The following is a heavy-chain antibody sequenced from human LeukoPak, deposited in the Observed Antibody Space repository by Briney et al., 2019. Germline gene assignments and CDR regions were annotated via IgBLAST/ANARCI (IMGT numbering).Heavy chain of an antibody. Sequence: GGSLSLSCAASGFTFSSYGMHWVRQAPSKGLEWVAVIWYDGSNKNYADSVKGRFTISRDNSKNTLYLQMNSLRAEDTAVYYCARDLGGPFDYWGQGTLVTVSS. CDR2: IWYDGSNK. D-gene: IGHD1-26*01. J-gene: IGHJ4*02. CDR3: ARDLGGPFDY. V-gene: IGHV3-33*01. CDR1: GFTFSSYG.